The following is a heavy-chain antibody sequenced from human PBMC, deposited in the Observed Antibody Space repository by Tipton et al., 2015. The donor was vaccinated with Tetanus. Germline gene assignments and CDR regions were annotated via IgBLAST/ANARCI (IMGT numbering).Heavy chain of an antibody. CDR3: ARHLTYTYTSRYFDY. D-gene: IGHD5-18*01. CDR2: INHSGST. V-gene: IGHV4-34*01. J-gene: IGHJ4*02. Sequence: TLSLTCAVYGGSFSAYYWSWTRQSPGKGLEWIGEINHSGSTTYSPSFKSRVTISVDTPKNQFSLKLTSVTAADTAVYYCARHLTYTYTSRYFDYWGLGTLVTVSP. CDR1: GGSFSAYY.